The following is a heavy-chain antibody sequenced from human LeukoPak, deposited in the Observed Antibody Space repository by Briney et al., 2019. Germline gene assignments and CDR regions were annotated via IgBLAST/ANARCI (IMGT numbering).Heavy chain of an antibody. V-gene: IGHV4-4*07. CDR1: GDSISSYY. J-gene: IGHJ5*02. Sequence: SETLSLTCTVSGDSISSYYWSWIRQPTGKGLEWIGRIYASGSTNYNPSLKSRVTMSLDTSKNQFSLNLSSVTAADTAVYYCARKALPGNWFDPWGQGTLVTVSS. CDR2: IYASGST. CDR3: ARKALPGNWFDP.